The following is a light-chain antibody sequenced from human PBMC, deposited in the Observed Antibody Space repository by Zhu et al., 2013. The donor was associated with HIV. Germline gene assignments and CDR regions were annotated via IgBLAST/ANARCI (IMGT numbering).Light chain of an antibody. CDR2: DTS. CDR3: QQYGRLPVT. Sequence: VLTQSPDTLSLSPGETATLSCWATETVVQNYFAWFQQKPGRAPRLLIYDTSSRAADVPERFRGSGFGTYFTLTIDRLEPEDFAVYYCQQYGRLPVTFGPGTRV. CDR1: ETVVQNY. V-gene: IGKV3-20*01. J-gene: IGKJ3*01.